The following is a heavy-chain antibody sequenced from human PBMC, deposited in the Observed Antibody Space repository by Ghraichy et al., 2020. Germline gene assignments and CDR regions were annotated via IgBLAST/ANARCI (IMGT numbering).Heavy chain of an antibody. Sequence: GGSLRLSCAAPGFTFTKYLMSWVRQAPGKGPVWVATIRKDGSETFYLDSVRGRFTISRDNAKDSLSLQMNNLRAEDTAVYYCARRRSDNGWDLDYWGQGTLVTVSS. V-gene: IGHV3-7*04. D-gene: IGHD6-19*01. CDR1: GFTFTKYL. J-gene: IGHJ4*02. CDR3: ARRRSDNGWDLDY. CDR2: IRKDGSET.